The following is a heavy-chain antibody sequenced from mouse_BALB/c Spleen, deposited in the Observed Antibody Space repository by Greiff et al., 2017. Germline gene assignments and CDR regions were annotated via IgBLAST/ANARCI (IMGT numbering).Heavy chain of an antibody. Sequence: EVKVVESGGGLVQPGGSRKLSCAASGFTFSDYGMAWVRQAPGKGPEWVAFISNLAYSIYYADTVTGRFTISRENAKNTLYLEMSSLRSEDTAMYYCARSYYRYDLAYWGQGTLVTVSA. J-gene: IGHJ3*01. CDR3: ARSYYRYDLAY. CDR2: ISNLAYSI. D-gene: IGHD2-14*01. V-gene: IGHV5-15*02. CDR1: GFTFSDYG.